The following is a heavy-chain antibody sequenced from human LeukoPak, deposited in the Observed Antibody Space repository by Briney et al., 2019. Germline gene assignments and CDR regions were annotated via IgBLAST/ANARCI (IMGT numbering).Heavy chain of an antibody. CDR2: IIPIFGTA. CDR3: ARDRKKYYGSGTKGYFDY. CDR1: GGTFISYA. V-gene: IGHV1-69*06. J-gene: IGHJ4*02. D-gene: IGHD3-10*01. Sequence: GSAVKVSCKVSGGTFISYAISWVRQAPGQGLEWMGGIIPIFGTANYAQKFQGRVTITADKSTSTAYMELSSLRSEDTAVYYCARDRKKYYGSGTKGYFDYWGQGTLVTVSS.